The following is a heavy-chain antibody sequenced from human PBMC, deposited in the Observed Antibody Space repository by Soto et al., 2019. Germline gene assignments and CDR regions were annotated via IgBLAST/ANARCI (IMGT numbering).Heavy chain of an antibody. CDR3: ARHSSSWPIFDY. V-gene: IGHV4-59*08. J-gene: IGHJ4*02. Sequence: PSETLSHTCTVSGGSIGNSYWSWIRQSPGKGLEWIGYIYYSGSSNYNPSLKSRVSISVDTSKNQFSLKLSSVTAADTAVYYCARHSSSWPIFDYWGQGTLVTVSS. CDR1: GGSIGNSY. D-gene: IGHD6-13*01. CDR2: IYYSGSS.